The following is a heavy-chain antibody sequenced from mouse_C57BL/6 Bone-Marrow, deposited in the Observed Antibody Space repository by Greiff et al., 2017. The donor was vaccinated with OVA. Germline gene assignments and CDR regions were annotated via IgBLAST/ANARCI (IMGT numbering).Heavy chain of an antibody. CDR2: IDPENGDT. CDR1: GFNIKDDY. Sequence: VQLQQSGAELVRPGASVKLSCTASGFNIKDDYMHWVKQRPEQGLEWIGWIDPENGDTEYASKFQSKATITADTSSNTAYLQLSSLTSEDTAVYYCTANCDWFAYWGQGTLVTVSA. V-gene: IGHV14-4*01. D-gene: IGHD4-1*02. J-gene: IGHJ3*01. CDR3: TANCDWFAY.